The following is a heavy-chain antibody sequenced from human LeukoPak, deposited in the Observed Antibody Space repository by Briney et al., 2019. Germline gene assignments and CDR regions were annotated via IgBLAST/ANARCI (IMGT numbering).Heavy chain of an antibody. D-gene: IGHD2-2*01. CDR3: ARWYQLRYYYYYYGMDV. J-gene: IGHJ6*02. Sequence: ASVKVSCKASGYTFTSYGISWVRQAPGQGLEWMGWISAYNGNTNYAQKLQGRVTMTTDTSTSTAYMELRSLRSDDTAAYYCARWYQLRYYYYYYGMDVWGQGTTVTVSS. CDR2: ISAYNGNT. V-gene: IGHV1-18*01. CDR1: GYTFTSYG.